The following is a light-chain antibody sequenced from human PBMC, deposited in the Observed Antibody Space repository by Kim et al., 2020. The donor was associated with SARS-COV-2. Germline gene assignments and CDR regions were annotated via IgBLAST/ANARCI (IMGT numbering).Light chain of an antibody. CDR1: YNDIGRYDY. J-gene: IGLJ2*01. Sequence: GQSVALSCTGSYNDIGRYDYVSWYQSHPGRAPKLIIYEVSRRPSGVPDRVSGSKSGNTASLTVSGLQAEDEADYYCSSYTGSNTLIFGGGTRLTVL. CDR2: EVS. V-gene: IGLV2-8*01. CDR3: SSYTGSNTLI.